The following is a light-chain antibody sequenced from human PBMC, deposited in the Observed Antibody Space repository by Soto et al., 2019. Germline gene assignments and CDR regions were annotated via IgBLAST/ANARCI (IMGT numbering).Light chain of an antibody. J-gene: IGKJ2*01. Sequence: DIQMTQSPSTLSASVGDRVTITCRASQSISSWLAWYQQKPGKAPKLLIYDASSLESGLPSRCSGSGSGTEFTLTISCLQPDDFVAYYCHQYNSYSSYTFGQGTKLDIK. CDR1: QSISSW. CDR3: HQYNSYSSYT. CDR2: DAS. V-gene: IGKV1-5*01.